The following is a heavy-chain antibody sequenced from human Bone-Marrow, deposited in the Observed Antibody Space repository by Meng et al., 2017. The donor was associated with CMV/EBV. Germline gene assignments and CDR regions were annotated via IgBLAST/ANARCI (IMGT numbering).Heavy chain of an antibody. CDR2: INPSGGST. CDR3: ARENVYSNYDLRSGTDY. Sequence: ASVKVSCKASGYTFTSYYMHWVRQAPGQGLEWMGIINPSGGSTSYAQKFQGRVTMTRDTSTSTVYMELSSLRSEDTAVYYCARENVYSNYDLRSGTDYWGQGTLVTFSS. D-gene: IGHD4-11*01. J-gene: IGHJ4*02. V-gene: IGHV1-46*01. CDR1: GYTFTSYY.